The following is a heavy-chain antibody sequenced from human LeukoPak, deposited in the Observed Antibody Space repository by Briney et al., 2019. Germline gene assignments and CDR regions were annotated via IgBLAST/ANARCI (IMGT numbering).Heavy chain of an antibody. D-gene: IGHD4-17*01. CDR3: AKFGDHMPDFFDI. Sequence: GGSPRLSCAASVCTVTANSMNWARQAPGKGLEWVSRVSSGGDAFYADSVKGRFTISRDTSKNTVFLQMDSLRAEDTAVYYCAKFGDHMPDFFDIWGQGTMVTVAA. J-gene: IGHJ3*02. CDR1: VCTVTANS. CDR2: VSSGGDA. V-gene: IGHV3-53*01.